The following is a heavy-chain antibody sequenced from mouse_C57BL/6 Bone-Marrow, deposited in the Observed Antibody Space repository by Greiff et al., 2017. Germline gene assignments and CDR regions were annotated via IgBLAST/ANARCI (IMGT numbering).Heavy chain of an antibody. J-gene: IGHJ3*01. CDR1: GYTFTSYW. Sequence: QVQLQQPGAELVMPGASVKLSCKASGYTFTSYWMHWVKQRPGQGLEWIGEIDPSDSYTNYNQKFKGKSTLTVDKSSSTAYMQLSSLTSEDSAVYYCARRSSGFPGFAYWGQGTLGTVSA. CDR3: ARRSSGFPGFAY. CDR2: IDPSDSYT. V-gene: IGHV1-69*01. D-gene: IGHD3-2*02.